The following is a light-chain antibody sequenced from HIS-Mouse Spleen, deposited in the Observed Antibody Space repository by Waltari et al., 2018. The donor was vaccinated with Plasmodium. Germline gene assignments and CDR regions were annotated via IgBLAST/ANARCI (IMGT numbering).Light chain of an antibody. CDR1: SPNIGQHH. Sequence: QTVLPQPPSVSAAPGQKATISCPGSSPNIGQHHLPWYQQLPGTAPKLLIYDNNKRPAGIPDRFSGSKSGTSATLGITGLQTGDEADDYCGTWDSSLSAGVVFGGGTKLTVL. CDR3: GTWDSSLSAGVV. V-gene: IGLV1-51*01. CDR2: DNN. J-gene: IGLJ2*01.